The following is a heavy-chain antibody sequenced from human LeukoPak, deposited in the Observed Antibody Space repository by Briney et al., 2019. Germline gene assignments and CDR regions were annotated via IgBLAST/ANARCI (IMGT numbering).Heavy chain of an antibody. CDR3: TNQRYFDY. V-gene: IGHV5-51*01. J-gene: IGHJ4*02. D-gene: IGHD2-2*01. Sequence: GESLKISCKGSGYSFTDYGIGWVRQMPGKGLEWMGIIYPGDSDTRYSPSFQGQVTISADKSINTAFLQWSSLKASDTAMYYCTNQRYFDYWGQGTLVTVSS. CDR1: GYSFTDYG. CDR2: IYPGDSDT.